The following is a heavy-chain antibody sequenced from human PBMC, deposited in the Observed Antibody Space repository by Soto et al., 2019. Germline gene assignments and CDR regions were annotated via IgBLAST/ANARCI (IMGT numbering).Heavy chain of an antibody. CDR2: ISSSSSYI. J-gene: IGHJ4*02. CDR1: GFTFSSYS. CDR3: ARDQGTRAVDGYFDY. V-gene: IGHV3-21*01. Sequence: GGSLRLSCAASGFTFSSYSRNWVRQAPGKGLEWVSSISSSSSYIYYADSVKGRFTISRDNAKNSLYLQMNSLRAEDTAVYYCARDQGTRAVDGYFDYWGQGTLVTVSS. D-gene: IGHD6-19*01.